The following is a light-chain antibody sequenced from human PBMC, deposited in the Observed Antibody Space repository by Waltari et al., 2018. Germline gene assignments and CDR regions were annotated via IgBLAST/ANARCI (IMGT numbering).Light chain of an antibody. Sequence: EIMSTQSPGPLSSSPGESATLSCQASQSISKYLAWYQHKPGQAPRLLFYHAAIRAAVIPDWFSGSGSETDFILTISILEHEDFAVYYCQHYVHLPSTFGQGTNVEIK. J-gene: IGKJ1*01. CDR1: QSISKY. CDR2: HAA. CDR3: QHYVHLPST. V-gene: IGKV3-20*01.